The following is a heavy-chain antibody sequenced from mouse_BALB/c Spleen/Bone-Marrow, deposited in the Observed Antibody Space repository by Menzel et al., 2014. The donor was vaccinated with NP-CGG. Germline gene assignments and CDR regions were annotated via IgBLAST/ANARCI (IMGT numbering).Heavy chain of an antibody. D-gene: IGHD2-1*01. CDR3: ARYGNYDAMDY. J-gene: IGHJ4*01. V-gene: IGHV1S81*02. CDR1: GYTFTSYW. CDR2: INPSNGRT. Sequence: QVHVKQSGAEPVKPGASVKLPCKASGYTFTSYWMHWVKQRPGQGLEWIGEINPSNGRTNYNETFKSKATLTVDKSSTTAYMQLSSLTSDDSAVYYCARYGNYDAMDYWGQGTSVTVSS.